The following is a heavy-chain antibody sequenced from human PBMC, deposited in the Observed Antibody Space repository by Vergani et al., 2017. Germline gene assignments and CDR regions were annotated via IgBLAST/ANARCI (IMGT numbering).Heavy chain of an antibody. Sequence: QVQLQESGPGLVKPSETLSLTCTVSGGSISPYYWSWIRQPPGKGLEWIGYINYSGSTKCNPSLKSRVTISLDTSKNQFSLKLSSVTAADTAVYYCARVALGFDYWGQGTLVTVSS. J-gene: IGHJ4*02. D-gene: IGHD3-3*02. CDR2: INYSGST. CDR1: GGSISPYY. V-gene: IGHV4-59*01. CDR3: ARVALGFDY.